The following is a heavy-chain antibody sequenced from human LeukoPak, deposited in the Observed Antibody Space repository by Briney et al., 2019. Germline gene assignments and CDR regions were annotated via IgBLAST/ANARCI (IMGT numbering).Heavy chain of an antibody. D-gene: IGHD2-15*01. J-gene: IGHJ6*04. V-gene: IGHV3-33*01. CDR1: GFTFSSYG. CDR2: IWYDGSNK. CDR3: TVRDEYCSGGSCYRDYYYYGMDV. Sequence: GGSLRLSCAASGFTFSSYGMHWVRQAPGKGLEWVAVIWYDGSNKYYADSVKDRFTISRDNSKNTLYLQMNSLRAEDTAVYYCTVRDEYCSGGSCYRDYYYYGMDVWGKGTTVTVSS.